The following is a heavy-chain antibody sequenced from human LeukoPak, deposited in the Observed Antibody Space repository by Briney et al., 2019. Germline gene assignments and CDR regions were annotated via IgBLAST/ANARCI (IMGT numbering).Heavy chain of an antibody. CDR3: AKDQGVVGELSSYDAFDI. CDR1: GFTFSSYG. D-gene: IGHD3-16*02. Sequence: PGGSLRLSCAASGFTFSSYGMSWVRQAPGKELEWVSAISGSGGSTYYADSVKGRFTISRDNSKNTLYLQMNSLRAEDTAVYYCAKDQGVVGELSSYDAFDIWGQGTMVTVSS. V-gene: IGHV3-23*01. CDR2: ISGSGGST. J-gene: IGHJ3*02.